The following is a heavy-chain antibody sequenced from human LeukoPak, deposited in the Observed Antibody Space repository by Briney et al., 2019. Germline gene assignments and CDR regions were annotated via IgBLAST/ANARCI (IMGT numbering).Heavy chain of an antibody. D-gene: IGHD6-13*01. CDR1: GFTFNGYW. Sequence: GGSLRLSCAASGFTFNGYWMSWVRQAPGKGLEWVANIKQDGSEKYYVDSVKGRFTISRDNAKNSLYLQMNSLRAEDTAVYYCASHSSSWYFETWANSWGQGTLVTVSS. CDR2: IKQDGSEK. V-gene: IGHV3-7*01. J-gene: IGHJ4*02. CDR3: ASHSSSWYFETWANS.